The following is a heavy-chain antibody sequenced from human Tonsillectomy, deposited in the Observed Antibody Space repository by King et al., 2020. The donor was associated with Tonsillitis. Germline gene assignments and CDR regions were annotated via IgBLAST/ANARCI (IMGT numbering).Heavy chain of an antibody. Sequence: QLVQSGAEVKKPGESLKISCKGSGYSFTSYWIGWVRQMPRKGLECMGIIYPGASDPRYSPSFKGHVTISADKSISTAYLQWSSLKASDTAMYYCARLGPYLGATRPFDYWGQGTLVTVSS. CDR3: ARLGPYLGATRPFDY. J-gene: IGHJ4*02. D-gene: IGHD1-26*01. CDR1: GYSFTSYW. CDR2: IYPGASDP. V-gene: IGHV5-51*01.